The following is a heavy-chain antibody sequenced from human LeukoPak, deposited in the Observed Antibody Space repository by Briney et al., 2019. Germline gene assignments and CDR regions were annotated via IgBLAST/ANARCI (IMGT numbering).Heavy chain of an antibody. D-gene: IGHD6-6*01. Sequence: SETLSLTCTVSGGSISSYYWSWIRQPPGKGLEWIGYIYTSGSTNYNPSLKSRVTISVDTSKNQFSLKLSSVTAADTAVYHCARKAHSSSLDYWGQGTLVTVSS. V-gene: IGHV4-4*09. CDR2: IYTSGST. CDR3: ARKAHSSSLDY. CDR1: GGSISSYY. J-gene: IGHJ4*02.